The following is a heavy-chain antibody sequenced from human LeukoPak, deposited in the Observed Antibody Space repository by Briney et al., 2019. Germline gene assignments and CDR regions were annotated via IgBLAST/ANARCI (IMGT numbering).Heavy chain of an antibody. CDR1: GVSISSYY. V-gene: IGHV4-59*01. Sequence: SETLSLTCTVSGVSISSYYWSWIRQPPGKGLEWIGYIYYSGSTNYNPSLKSRVTISVDTSKNQFSLKLSSVTAADTAVYYCASTYYYDSSGYSPLFDYWGQGTLVTVSS. CDR2: IYYSGST. J-gene: IGHJ4*02. CDR3: ASTYYYDSSGYSPLFDY. D-gene: IGHD3-22*01.